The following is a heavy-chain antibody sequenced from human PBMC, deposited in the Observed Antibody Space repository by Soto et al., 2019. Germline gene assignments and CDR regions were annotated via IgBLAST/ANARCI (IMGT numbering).Heavy chain of an antibody. J-gene: IGHJ6*02. Sequence: QVQLVQSGAEVKKPGSSVKVSCKASGGTFSSYAISWVRQAPGQGLEWMGGIIPIFGTANYAQKFQGRVTIAAHESTSTADMELRSTRSEDTAVYYRAVRGGGHYYYYGMDVWGQGTTVTVSS. V-gene: IGHV1-69*12. D-gene: IGHD3-10*01. CDR2: IIPIFGTA. CDR3: AVRGGGHYYYYGMDV. CDR1: GGTFSSYA.